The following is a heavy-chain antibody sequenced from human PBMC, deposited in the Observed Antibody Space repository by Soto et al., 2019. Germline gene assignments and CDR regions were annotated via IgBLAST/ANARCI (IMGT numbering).Heavy chain of an antibody. D-gene: IGHD4-17*01. V-gene: IGHV3-33*01. CDR1: CFTFSRYG. J-gene: IGHJ6*02. CDR3: ARDEGDYGGMGDYYYGMDV. CDR2: IWYDGSNK. Sequence: PGGSLRLSCAASCFTFSRYGMHWVRQDTGKGLEWVAVIWYDGSNKYYADSVKGRFTISRDNSKNTLYLQMNSLRAEDTAVYYCARDEGDYGGMGDYYYGMDVWGQGTTVTVSS.